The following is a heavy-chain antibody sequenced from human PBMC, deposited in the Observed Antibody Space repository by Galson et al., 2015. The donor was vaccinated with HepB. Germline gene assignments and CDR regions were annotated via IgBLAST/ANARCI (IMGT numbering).Heavy chain of an antibody. J-gene: IGHJ4*02. CDR1: GFTLSSYT. CDR2: ISGRSSSI. CDR3: ARDGYSYGFSDY. V-gene: IGHV3-21*01. Sequence: SLRLSCAAYGFTLSSYTMNWVRQAPGKGLEWVSSISGRSSSIKYADSVKGRFTFSRDNAKNLLSLQMNSLRAEDTAVYHCARDGYSYGFSDYWGQGTLVTVSS. D-gene: IGHD5-18*01.